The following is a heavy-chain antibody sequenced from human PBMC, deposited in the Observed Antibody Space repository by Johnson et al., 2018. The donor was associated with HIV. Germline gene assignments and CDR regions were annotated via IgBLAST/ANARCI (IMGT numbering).Heavy chain of an antibody. D-gene: IGHD6-13*01. CDR2: IWYDGSNK. Sequence: QVQLVESGGGVVQPGRSLRLSCAASGFTFSNYGMHWVRQAPGKGLEWVAIIWYDGSNKYYADSVKGRFTISRDNSKNTLYLQMNSLRAEDTALYYCARGRVAAGGMRGGGFDIWDQGTMVTVSS. CDR1: GFTFSNYG. CDR3: ARGRVAAGGMRGGGFDI. J-gene: IGHJ3*02. V-gene: IGHV3-33*01.